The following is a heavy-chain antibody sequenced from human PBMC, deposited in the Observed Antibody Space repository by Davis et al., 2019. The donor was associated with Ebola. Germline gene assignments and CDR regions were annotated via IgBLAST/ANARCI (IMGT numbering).Heavy chain of an antibody. J-gene: IGHJ6*02. Sequence: MPSETLSLTCAVSGGSISSSNWWSWVRQPPGKRLEWIGEINHSGSTNYNPSLKSRVTISVDKSKNQFSLKLGSVTAADTAVYYCARDGGYSYGYNYYYYGMDVWGQGTTVTVSS. CDR2: INHSGST. V-gene: IGHV4-4*02. CDR1: GGSISSSNW. CDR3: ARDGGYSYGYNYYYYGMDV. D-gene: IGHD5-18*01.